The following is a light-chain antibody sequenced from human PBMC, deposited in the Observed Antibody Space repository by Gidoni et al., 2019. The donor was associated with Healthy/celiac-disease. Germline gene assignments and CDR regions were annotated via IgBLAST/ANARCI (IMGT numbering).Light chain of an antibody. CDR1: QSISSW. Sequence: DIQMTQSPSTLSASVGDRVTITCRASQSISSWLAWYQQKPGKAPTLLIYKASSLESGVPSRFSGSGSGTEFTLTISSLQPDDFATYYCQQYNSYSSYSFGQXTKLEIK. V-gene: IGKV1-5*03. CDR3: QQYNSYSSYS. J-gene: IGKJ2*03. CDR2: KAS.